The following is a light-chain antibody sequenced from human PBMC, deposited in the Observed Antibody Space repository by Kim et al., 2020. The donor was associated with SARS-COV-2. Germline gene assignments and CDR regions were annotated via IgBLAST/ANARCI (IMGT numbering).Light chain of an antibody. CDR2: EVT. J-gene: IGLJ3*02. V-gene: IGLV2-11*03. CDR3: CSYAGRYTWV. Sequence: GQSVTISCTRTSSDVGGYDYVSWYQQYPAKAPKLMIYEVTKRPSGVPDRFSGSRSGNTASLTISGLQAEDEAEYYCCSYAGRYTWVFGGGTQLTVL. CDR1: SSDVGGYDY.